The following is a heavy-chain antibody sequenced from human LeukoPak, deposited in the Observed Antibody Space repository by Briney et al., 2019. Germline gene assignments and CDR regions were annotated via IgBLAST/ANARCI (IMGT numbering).Heavy chain of an antibody. Sequence: PSQTLSLTCTVSGGSISSGDYYWSWIRQPPGKGLEWIGYIYYSGSTYYNPSLKSRVTISVDTSKNQFSLKLSSVTAADTAVYYCAGVRTYYDFWSGYSYNWFDPWGQGTLVTVSS. V-gene: IGHV4-30-4*01. CDR3: AGVRTYYDFWSGYSYNWFDP. CDR1: GGSISSGDYY. D-gene: IGHD3-3*01. J-gene: IGHJ5*02. CDR2: IYYSGST.